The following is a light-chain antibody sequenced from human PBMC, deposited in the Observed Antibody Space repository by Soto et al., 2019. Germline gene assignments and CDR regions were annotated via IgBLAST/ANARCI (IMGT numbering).Light chain of an antibody. CDR1: QSVSSNF. CDR2: GAS. V-gene: IGKV3-20*01. CDR3: QQYEPSPRT. Sequence: EIVLTQSPGTLSLSPGERTTLSCRASQSVSSNFLDWYQQKPGQAPRLLIYGASSRATGIPDRFSGSGSGTDFTLTISRLEPEDFEVYYCQQYEPSPRTSGHRTQVDIK. J-gene: IGKJ1*01.